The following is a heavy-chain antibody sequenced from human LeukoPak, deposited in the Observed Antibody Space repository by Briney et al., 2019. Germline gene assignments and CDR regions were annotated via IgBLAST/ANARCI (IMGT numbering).Heavy chain of an antibody. CDR3: ARPMAGSGGYYYYDMDV. J-gene: IGHJ6*02. Sequence: PAGSLTLSCSASGFTFSRYATHWVRQAPGKGLEYVSAISSNGGSTYYADSVKGRFTISRDNSRNTLHLQMSSLKASDTATYYCARPMAGSGGYYYYDMDVWGQGTTVTVSS. V-gene: IGHV3-64*04. CDR1: GFTFSRYA. CDR2: ISSNGGST. D-gene: IGHD2-8*01.